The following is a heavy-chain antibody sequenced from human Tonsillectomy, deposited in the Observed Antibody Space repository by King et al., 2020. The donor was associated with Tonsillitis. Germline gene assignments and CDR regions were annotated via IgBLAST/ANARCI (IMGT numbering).Heavy chain of an antibody. Sequence: DVQLVESGAEVKKPGESLKISCKGSGYSFSSYWIAWVRQMPGKGLEWMGSIYPGDSDTRYSPSFQGQVTISADKSITTAYLQWSSLKASDTATYYCARSKNNDVLTGDFDYWGQGTLVTVSS. CDR2: IYPGDSDT. CDR3: ARSKNNDVLTGDFDY. CDR1: GYSFSSYW. D-gene: IGHD3-9*01. J-gene: IGHJ4*02. V-gene: IGHV5-51*01.